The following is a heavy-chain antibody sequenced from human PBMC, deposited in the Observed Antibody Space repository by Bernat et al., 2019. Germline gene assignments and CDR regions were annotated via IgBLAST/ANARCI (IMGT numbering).Heavy chain of an antibody. Sequence: EVQLLESGGGLVQSGGSLRLSCAASGFTFSSYGMSWVRQAPGKGLEWVSSISGSGFSTYYADSVKGRFTISRDNSKNTLSLQMNSLRAEDTAVYYCAKELRSSENWFDPWGQGTLVTVSS. V-gene: IGHV3-23*01. CDR3: AKELRSSENWFDP. CDR2: ISGSGFST. J-gene: IGHJ5*02. D-gene: IGHD4-17*01. CDR1: GFTFSSYG.